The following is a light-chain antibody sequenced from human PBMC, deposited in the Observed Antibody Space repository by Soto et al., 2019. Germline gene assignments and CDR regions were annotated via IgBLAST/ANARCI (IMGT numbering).Light chain of an antibody. CDR2: GAS. Sequence: EIVMTQSPATLSVSPGARATLSCRASQSICNNLAWYQQQPGQAPTLLIYGASSRATGIPDRFSGSGSGTEFTLTISSLQPDDFATYYCQQYNSYSGTFGQGTKVDIK. V-gene: IGKV3D-15*01. CDR1: QSICNN. CDR3: QQYNSYSGT. J-gene: IGKJ1*01.